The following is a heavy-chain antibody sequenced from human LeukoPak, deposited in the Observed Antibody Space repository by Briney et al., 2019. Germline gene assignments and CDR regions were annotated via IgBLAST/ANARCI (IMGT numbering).Heavy chain of an antibody. V-gene: IGHV4-34*01. CDR2: INHSGST. CDR3: AREPMAAAGHYYFDY. D-gene: IGHD6-13*01. Sequence: PSETLSLTCAVYGGSFSGYYWNWIRRPPGKGLEWIGEINHSGSTNYNPSLKSRVTISVDTSKNQFSLKLSSVTAADTAVYYCAREPMAAAGHYYFDYWGQGTLVTVSS. CDR1: GGSFSGYY. J-gene: IGHJ4*02.